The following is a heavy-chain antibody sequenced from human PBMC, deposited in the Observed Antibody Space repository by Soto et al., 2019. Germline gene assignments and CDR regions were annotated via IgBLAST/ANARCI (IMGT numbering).Heavy chain of an antibody. Sequence: GASVKVSCKASGYTFTSYGISWVRQAPGQGLEWMGWISAYNGNTNYAQKLQGRVTMTTDTSTSTAYMELSSLRSDDTAVYYCARDRYDYGDYRATGGEPYYFDYWGQGTLVTVSS. CDR2: ISAYNGNT. J-gene: IGHJ4*02. CDR1: GYTFTSYG. V-gene: IGHV1-18*04. CDR3: ARDRYDYGDYRATGGEPYYFDY. D-gene: IGHD4-17*01.